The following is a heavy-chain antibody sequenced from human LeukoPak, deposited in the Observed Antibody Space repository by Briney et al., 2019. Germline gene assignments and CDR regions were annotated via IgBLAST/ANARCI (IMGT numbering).Heavy chain of an antibody. D-gene: IGHD3-22*01. Sequence: SETLSLTCTVSGGSVSSGSYYWSWIRQPPGKGLEWIGEINHSGSTNYNPSLKSRVTISVDTSKNQFSLKLGSVTAADTAVYYCARGGSSGYYDALDIWGQGTMVTVSS. J-gene: IGHJ3*02. CDR3: ARGGSSGYYDALDI. CDR2: INHSGST. V-gene: IGHV4-39*07. CDR1: GGSVSSGSYY.